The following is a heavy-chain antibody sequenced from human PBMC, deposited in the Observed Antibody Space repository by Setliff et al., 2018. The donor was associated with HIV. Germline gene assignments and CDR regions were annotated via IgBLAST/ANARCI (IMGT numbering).Heavy chain of an antibody. CDR2: IYQSGNT. V-gene: IGHV4-38-2*02. CDR3: ARDQLLWFGEDYYYYGMDV. D-gene: IGHD3-10*01. CDR1: DYSISSAYY. Sequence: SETLSLTCGVSDYSISSAYYWAWIRQPPGKGLEWIGSIYQSGNTYYNPSLKSRVTISVDTSKNQFSLKLSSVTAADTAVYYCARDQLLWFGEDYYYYGMDVWGQGTTVTGLL. J-gene: IGHJ6*02.